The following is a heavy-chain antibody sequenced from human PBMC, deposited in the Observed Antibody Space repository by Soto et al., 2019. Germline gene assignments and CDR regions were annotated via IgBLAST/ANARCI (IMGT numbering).Heavy chain of an antibody. CDR2: IWYDGSNK. Sequence: QVQLVESGGGVVQPGRSLRLSCAASGFTFSSYGMHWVRQAPGKGLEWVAVIWYDGSNKYYADSVKGRFTISRDNSKNTLYLQMQSLRAEDRAVYYCARDTCYYDSNGCDAFDLWGQGTMVTVSS. D-gene: IGHD3-22*01. J-gene: IGHJ3*01. CDR1: GFTFSSYG. V-gene: IGHV3-33*01. CDR3: ARDTCYYDSNGCDAFDL.